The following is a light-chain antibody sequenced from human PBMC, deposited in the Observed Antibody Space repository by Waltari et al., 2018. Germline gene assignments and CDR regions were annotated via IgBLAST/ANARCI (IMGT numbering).Light chain of an antibody. CDR1: QSVEYK. J-gene: IGKJ2*01. V-gene: IGKV3-15*01. CDR2: DIS. Sequence: EVVMTQSPATLSVSPGERATLFCRTSQSVEYKLSWYQHEPGQAPRLLIYDISTRIPGIPARFSCGGSGPLFTLTISCLQSADSAVYYCHQDSSWPPMFTFGQGTKLEIK. CDR3: HQDSSWPPMFT.